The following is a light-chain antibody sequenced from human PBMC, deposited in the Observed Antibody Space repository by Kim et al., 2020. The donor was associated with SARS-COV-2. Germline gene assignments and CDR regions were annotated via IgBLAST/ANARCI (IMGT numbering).Light chain of an antibody. CDR3: NSRDSNDNVV. CDR2: GKN. CDR1: SLRSYY. V-gene: IGLV3-19*01. J-gene: IGLJ2*01. Sequence: SSELTQDPAVSVALGQTVRITCQGDSLRSYYATWYQQTPGQAPIVVIYGKNNRPSGIPDRFSGSSSGNTASLTITGTQAGDEADYYCNSRDSNDNVVFGGGPQLTVL.